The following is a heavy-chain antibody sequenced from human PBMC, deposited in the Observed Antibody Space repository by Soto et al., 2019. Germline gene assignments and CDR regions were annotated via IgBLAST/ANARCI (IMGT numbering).Heavy chain of an antibody. D-gene: IGHD3-16*01. CDR3: ARILKSFGISTSWGKFDY. J-gene: IGHJ4*02. Sequence: GSGPTLVNPTQTFTLTCSISHFSISTSGVGVGWIRQPPGKALEWLALIYWNEDKRYSTSLKTRLTITKDTSKNQVVLTLNNMDPVDTATYYCARILKSFGISTSWGKFDYWGQGIPVTVSS. CDR1: HFSISTSGVG. V-gene: IGHV2-5*01. CDR2: IYWNEDK.